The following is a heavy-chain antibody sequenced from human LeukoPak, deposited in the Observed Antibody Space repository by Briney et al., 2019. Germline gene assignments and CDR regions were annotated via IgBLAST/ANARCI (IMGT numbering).Heavy chain of an antibody. Sequence: GGSLRLSCAASGFTFSSYSMNWVRQAPGKGLEWVSAISGSGGSTYYADSVKGRFTISRDNSKNTLYLQMNSLRAEDTAVYYCAKGEGVITRIPDYWGQGTLVTVSS. CDR1: GFTFSSYS. CDR2: ISGSGGST. CDR3: AKGEGVITRIPDY. V-gene: IGHV3-23*01. D-gene: IGHD3-22*01. J-gene: IGHJ4*02.